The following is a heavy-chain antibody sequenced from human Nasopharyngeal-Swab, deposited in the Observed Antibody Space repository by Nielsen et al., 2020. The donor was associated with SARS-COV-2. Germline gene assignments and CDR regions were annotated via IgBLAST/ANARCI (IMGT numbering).Heavy chain of an antibody. CDR3: ARGGRGLLGY. J-gene: IGHJ4*02. CDR1: GGSISSSTYY. CDR2: IFYSGNT. Sequence: SETLSLTCTVSGGSISSSTYYWGWIRQPPGKGLEWIGSIFYSGNTYYNPSLKSRVAISIDTSQHQLYLNLRSVTAADTAVYYCARGGRGLLGYWGQGTLVTVSS. D-gene: IGHD3-10*01. V-gene: IGHV4-39*01.